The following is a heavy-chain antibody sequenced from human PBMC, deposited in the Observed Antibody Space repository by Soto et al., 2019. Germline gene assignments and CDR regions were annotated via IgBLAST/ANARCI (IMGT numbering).Heavy chain of an antibody. J-gene: IGHJ4*02. V-gene: IGHV3-30*03. CDR3: ARDWYDFWSASGRGLGY. D-gene: IGHD3-3*01. CDR1: GFTFSSYG. CDR2: ISYDGSNK. Sequence: QVQLVESGGGVVQPGRSLRLSCAASGFTFSSYGMHWVRQAPGKGLEWVAVISYDGSNKYYADFVKGRFTISRDNSKNTLYLQMNSLRAEDTAVYYCARDWYDFWSASGRGLGYWGQGTLVTVSS.